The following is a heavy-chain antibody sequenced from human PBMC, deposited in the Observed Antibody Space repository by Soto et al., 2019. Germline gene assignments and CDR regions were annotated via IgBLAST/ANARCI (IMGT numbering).Heavy chain of an antibody. CDR1: GDSVSSNSAD. D-gene: IGHD6-6*01. J-gene: IGHJ4*02. V-gene: IGHV6-1*01. CDR2: TYYRYKWYN. CDR3: ARDSPEKQLVFDY. Sequence: SQTLSLTFAISGDSVSSNSADWNWIRQSPSRGLEWLGRTYYRYKWYNDYAVSVKSRITINPDSSKNQFSLQLNSVTPEDTAVYYCARDSPEKQLVFDYWGQGTLVTVSS.